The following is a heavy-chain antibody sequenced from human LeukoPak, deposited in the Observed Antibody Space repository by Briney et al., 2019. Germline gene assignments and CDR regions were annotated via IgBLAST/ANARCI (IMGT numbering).Heavy chain of an antibody. D-gene: IGHD1-26*01. J-gene: IGHJ4*02. CDR3: AREYSGSYEAYFDY. CDR2: IYYSGST. CDR1: GDSISTYQ. Sequence: SETLSLTCTVSGDSISTYQWSWIRQAPGKGLEWIGYIYYSGSTTYNPSLKSRVTISVDTSKNQFSLKLTSVTAADTAVYYCAREYSGSYEAYFDYWGQGTLVTVSS. V-gene: IGHV4-59*01.